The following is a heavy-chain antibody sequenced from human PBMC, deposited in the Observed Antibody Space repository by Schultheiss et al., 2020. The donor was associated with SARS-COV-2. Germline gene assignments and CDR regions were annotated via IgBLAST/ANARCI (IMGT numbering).Heavy chain of an antibody. CDR2: IYTSGST. D-gene: IGHD6-13*01. J-gene: IGHJ6*02. CDR3: ARGRGSSSWYNYYYYGMDV. CDR1: GGSFSGYY. V-gene: IGHV4-59*10. Sequence: SETLSLTCAVYGGSFSGYYWSWIRQPAGKGLEWIGRIYTSGSTNYNPSLKSRVTISVDTSKNQFSLKLSSVTAADTAVYYCARGRGSSSWYNYYYYGMDVWGQGTTVTVSS.